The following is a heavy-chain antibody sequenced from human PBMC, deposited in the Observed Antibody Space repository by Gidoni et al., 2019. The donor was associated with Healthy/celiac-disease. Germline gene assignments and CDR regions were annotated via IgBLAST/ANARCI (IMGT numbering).Heavy chain of an antibody. J-gene: IGHJ6*02. Sequence: EVQLVESGGGLVQPGGSLRLSCAASGFTFSSYDMHWVRQATGKGLEWVSAIGTAGDTYYPGSVKGRFTISRENAKNSLYLQMNSLRAGDTAVYYCARDSPGPRVYGMDVWGQGTTVTVSS. CDR3: ARDSPGPRVYGMDV. CDR2: IGTAGDT. CDR1: GFTFSSYD. V-gene: IGHV3-13*01.